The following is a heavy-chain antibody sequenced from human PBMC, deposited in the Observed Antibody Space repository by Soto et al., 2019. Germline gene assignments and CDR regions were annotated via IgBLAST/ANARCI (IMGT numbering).Heavy chain of an antibody. CDR3: ARGPNPYTSGYFDD. Sequence: QVQLVESGGGVVQPGRSLRLSCAASGFTFSSYAMQWVRQAPGKGLEWVAVISNDGSEKYYADSVKGRFTISRDNSKNTLYLQMNSLKAEDTAVYYCARGPNPYTSGYFDDWGQGTLVTVSS. D-gene: IGHD2-8*02. CDR1: GFTFSSYA. J-gene: IGHJ4*02. V-gene: IGHV3-30-3*01. CDR2: ISNDGSEK.